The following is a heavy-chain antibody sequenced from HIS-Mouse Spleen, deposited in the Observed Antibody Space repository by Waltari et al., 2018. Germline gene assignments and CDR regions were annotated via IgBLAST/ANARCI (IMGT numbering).Heavy chain of an antibody. V-gene: IGHV4-38-2*02. J-gene: IGHJ6*02. CDR3: ARDHSSSWYYYYYGMDV. D-gene: IGHD6-13*01. CDR2: IYHSGST. Sequence: QVQLQESGPGLVKPSETLSLTCTVSGYSISSGYYWGWIRQPPGKGLEWIGSIYHSGSTYYNPSLKSRVTISVDTSKNQFSLKLSSVTAADTAVYYCARDHSSSWYYYYYGMDVWGQGTTVTVSS. CDR1: GYSISSGYY.